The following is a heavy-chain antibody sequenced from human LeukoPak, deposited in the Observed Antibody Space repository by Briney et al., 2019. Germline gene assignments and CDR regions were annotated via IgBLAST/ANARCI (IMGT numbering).Heavy chain of an antibody. Sequence: GGSLRLSCAASGFTFSSYEMNWVRQAPGKGLEWVSYISSSGSTIYYADSVKGRFTISRDNSKNTVSLQMNSLRAEDTAVYYCTRDQGLTTPAGDAFDIWGQGTMVTVSS. CDR1: GFTFSSYE. D-gene: IGHD3-3*01. CDR2: ISSSGSTI. J-gene: IGHJ3*02. V-gene: IGHV3-48*03. CDR3: TRDQGLTTPAGDAFDI.